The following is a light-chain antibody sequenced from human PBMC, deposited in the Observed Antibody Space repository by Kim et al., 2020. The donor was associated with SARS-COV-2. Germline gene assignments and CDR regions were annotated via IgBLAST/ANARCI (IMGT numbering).Light chain of an antibody. V-gene: IGLV2-14*03. CDR2: DVS. J-gene: IGLJ1*01. CDR3: SSYTSSSTLYV. Sequence: ITHSCTGPSSDVGGYNYVSWYQQHPGKAPKLMIYDVSNRPSGVSNRFSGSKSGNTASLTISGLQAEDEADYYCSSYTSSSTLYVFGTGTKVTVL. CDR1: SSDVGGYNY.